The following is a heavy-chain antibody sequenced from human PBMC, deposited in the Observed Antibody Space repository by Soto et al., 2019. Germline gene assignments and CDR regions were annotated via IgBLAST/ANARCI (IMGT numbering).Heavy chain of an antibody. CDR2: IYWHDDK. CDR3: ARGVYTYTGYFDY. V-gene: IGHV2-5*01. J-gene: IGHJ4*02. Sequence: QITLKESGPPLVKPKQSLTLTCTFSGFSLGTPGVGVGWIRQPPEKALEWLALIYWHDDKRYSPSLKTRHTNNQDTSKTQVVLTKTDRDPLDPATYYCARGVYTYTGYFDYWGQGTLLTAS. D-gene: IGHD3-16*01. CDR1: GFSLGTPGVG.